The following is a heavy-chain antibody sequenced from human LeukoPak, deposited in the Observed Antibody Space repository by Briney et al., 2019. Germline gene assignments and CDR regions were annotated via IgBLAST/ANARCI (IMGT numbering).Heavy chain of an antibody. CDR2: IRSKAYGGTT. CDR1: GFTFGDYA. V-gene: IGHV3-49*03. Sequence: PGRSLRLSCTASGFTFGDYAVSWFRQAPGKGLEWVGFIRSKAYGGTTEYAASVKGRFTISRDDSKSIAYLQMNSLKTEDTAVYYCTRALRFGGATVDYWGQGTLVTVSS. J-gene: IGHJ4*02. CDR3: TRALRFGGATVDY. D-gene: IGHD3-10*01.